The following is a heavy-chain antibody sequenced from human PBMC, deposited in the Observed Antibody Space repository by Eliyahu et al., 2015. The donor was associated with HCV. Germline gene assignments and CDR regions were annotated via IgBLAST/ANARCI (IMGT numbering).Heavy chain of an antibody. J-gene: IGHJ1*01. CDR2: IIPIFGTA. CDR3: ARGGIAVAGKNFQH. Sequence: LEWMGGIIPIFGTANYAQKFQGRVTITADESTSTAYMELSSLRSEDTAVYYCARGGIAVAGKNFQHWGQGTLVTVSS. D-gene: IGHD6-19*01. V-gene: IGHV1-69*01.